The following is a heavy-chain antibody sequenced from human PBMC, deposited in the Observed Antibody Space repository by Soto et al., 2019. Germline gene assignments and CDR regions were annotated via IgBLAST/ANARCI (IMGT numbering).Heavy chain of an antibody. D-gene: IGHD6-13*01. Sequence: QVQLVQSGAEVKKPGASVKVSCKASGYTFTSYAMHWVRQAPGQRLEWMGWINAGNGNTKYSQKFQGRVTLTRDTSASTAYMELSSLRSEDTAVYYCARAPSWYTFDYWGQGTLVTVSS. J-gene: IGHJ4*02. CDR1: GYTFTSYA. CDR3: ARAPSWYTFDY. CDR2: INAGNGNT. V-gene: IGHV1-3*01.